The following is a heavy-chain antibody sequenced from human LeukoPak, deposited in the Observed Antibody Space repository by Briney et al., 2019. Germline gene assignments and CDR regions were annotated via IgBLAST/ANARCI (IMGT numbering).Heavy chain of an antibody. V-gene: IGHV1-18*01. CDR3: ARDRPDYYDSSGYYRDNFDY. J-gene: IGHJ4*02. CDR2: ISAYNGNT. D-gene: IGHD3-22*01. CDR1: GYTFTSYG. Sequence: ASVKVSCKASGYTFTSYGISWVRQAPGQGLEWMGWISAYNGNTNYAQKLQGRVTMTTDTSTSTAHMELRSLRSDDTAVYYCARDRPDYYDSSGYYRDNFDYWGQGTLVTVSS.